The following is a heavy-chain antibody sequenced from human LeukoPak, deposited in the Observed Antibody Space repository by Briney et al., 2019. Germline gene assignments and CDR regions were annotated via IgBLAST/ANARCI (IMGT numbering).Heavy chain of an antibody. CDR1: GFTFSSYA. CDR3: VKSGRRDRDQTAYFFMDV. Sequence: TGGSLRLSCAASGFTFSSYAMSWVRQAPGKGLEWVASIKRDGSEMRYVDSVKGRFTISRDNAKNSLYLQMNSLRAEDSAVYYCVKSGRRDRDQTAYFFMDVWGKGTTVTVSS. CDR2: IKRDGSEM. D-gene: IGHD3-9*01. J-gene: IGHJ6*03. V-gene: IGHV3-7*01.